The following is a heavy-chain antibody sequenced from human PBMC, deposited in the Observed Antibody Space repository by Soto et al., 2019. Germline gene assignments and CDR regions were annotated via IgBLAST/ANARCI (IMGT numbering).Heavy chain of an antibody. D-gene: IGHD1-7*01. Sequence: EVQLVESGGGLVQPGGSLKLSCAASGFTFSDSAMHWVRQASGKGLEWVGHIRSKPNSHATAYAASVKGRFTISRDDSKNTAYLQMDSLKTEDTAVYYCTRDWNYAVDYWGQGTLVTVSS. CDR2: IRSKPNSHAT. CDR1: GFTFSDSA. J-gene: IGHJ4*02. V-gene: IGHV3-73*02. CDR3: TRDWNYAVDY.